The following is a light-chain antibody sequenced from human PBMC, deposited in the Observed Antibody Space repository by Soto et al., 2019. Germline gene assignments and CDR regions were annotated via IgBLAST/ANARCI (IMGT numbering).Light chain of an antibody. J-gene: IGKJ1*01. Sequence: DIQMTQFPSTLSASVGDRGTISCRASQSICTSLAWYQQTPGKAPKLLIYKASILESGVPSRFSGSGSGADFTLTFSSLQPDDFATYYCQQYHTFPTFGQGTKVDI. CDR3: QQYHTFPT. V-gene: IGKV1-5*03. CDR1: QSICTS. CDR2: KAS.